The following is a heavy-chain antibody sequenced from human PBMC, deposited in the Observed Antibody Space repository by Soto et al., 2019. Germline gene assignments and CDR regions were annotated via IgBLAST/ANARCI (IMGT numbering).Heavy chain of an antibody. Sequence: GESLKISCKGSGYSFTNYWIGWVRQMPGKGLECMGIIYPGDFDTIYSPSFQGQVTISVDKSISTAYLQWTTLKTSDTAIYYCARRGLYGSGWDGLDVWGQGTTVTVSS. J-gene: IGHJ6*02. V-gene: IGHV5-51*01. D-gene: IGHD6-25*01. CDR2: IYPGDFDT. CDR3: ARRGLYGSGWDGLDV. CDR1: GYSFTNYW.